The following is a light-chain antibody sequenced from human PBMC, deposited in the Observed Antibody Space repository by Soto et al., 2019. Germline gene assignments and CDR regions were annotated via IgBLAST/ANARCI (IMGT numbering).Light chain of an antibody. V-gene: IGKV3-11*01. J-gene: IGKJ4*01. CDR2: GAS. Sequence: EIVLTQSPATLSLSPGERATLSCRASQSVSTYLAWYQQKPGQAPRLLIYGASNRATGIPARFSGSGSGTVFTLTISSLEPEGSSVYSCLQRSDGFTFGGGTKVEIK. CDR3: LQRSDGFT. CDR1: QSVSTY.